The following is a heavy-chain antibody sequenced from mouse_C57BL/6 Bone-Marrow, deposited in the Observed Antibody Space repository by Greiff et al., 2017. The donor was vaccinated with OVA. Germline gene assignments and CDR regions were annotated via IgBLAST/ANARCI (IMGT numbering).Heavy chain of an antibody. J-gene: IGHJ4*01. Sequence: QVQLKESGPGLVQPSQSLSITCTVSGFSLPSYGVHWVRQSPGKGLECLGVIWSGGSTDYNAAFISRLSISKDNSKSQVFFKMNSLQADDTAIYYCASLYYGSSHGAMDYWGQGTSVTVSS. CDR3: ASLYYGSSHGAMDY. D-gene: IGHD1-1*01. V-gene: IGHV2-2*01. CDR2: IWSGGST. CDR1: GFSLPSYG.